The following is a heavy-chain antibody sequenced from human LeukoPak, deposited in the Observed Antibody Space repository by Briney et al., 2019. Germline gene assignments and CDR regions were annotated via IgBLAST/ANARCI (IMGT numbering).Heavy chain of an antibody. J-gene: IGHJ4*02. CDR2: IYYSSST. D-gene: IGHD3-22*01. Sequence: PSEPLSLTCSVAGGSISSSHYYWGFIRQPPGKGLEWIGTIYYSSSTYYNPSLRGRVIISVDTSKNQFSLKLSSATAADTAVYFCAILPATDTYYYDNRGYYRPGVHWGQGTLVTVSS. CDR3: AILPATDTYYYDNRGYYRPGVH. V-gene: IGHV4-39*07. CDR1: GGSISSSHYY.